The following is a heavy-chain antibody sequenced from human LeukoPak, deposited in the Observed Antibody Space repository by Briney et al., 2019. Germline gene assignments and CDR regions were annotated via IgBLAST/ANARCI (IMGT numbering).Heavy chain of an antibody. J-gene: IGHJ6*03. Sequence: ASVKVSCKDSGGTFSSYAIRWVRQAPGQGLEWMGGIIPIFGTANYAQKFQGRVTITTDESTSTAYMELSSLRSEDTAVYCCASSPDYSIPKHGLYYYYMDVWGKGTTVTVSS. D-gene: IGHD4-11*01. CDR3: ASSPDYSIPKHGLYYYYMDV. V-gene: IGHV1-69*05. CDR1: GGTFSSYA. CDR2: IIPIFGTA.